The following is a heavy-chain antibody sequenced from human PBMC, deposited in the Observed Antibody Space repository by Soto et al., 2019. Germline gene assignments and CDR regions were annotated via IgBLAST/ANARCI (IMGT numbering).Heavy chain of an antibody. CDR1: GFTFSNYW. CDR2: INQDGSEI. Sequence: EVQLVESGGDLVQPGGSLRLSCAASGFTFSNYWMSLVRQAPGKGLEWVANINQDGSEIYYVDSVKGRFTISRDNAKNSLYRPMNCLRAEDTAVYYCARGDEYSGDYWGKGTLATVSS. V-gene: IGHV3-7*01. CDR3: ARGDEYSGDY. J-gene: IGHJ4*02. D-gene: IGHD1-26*01.